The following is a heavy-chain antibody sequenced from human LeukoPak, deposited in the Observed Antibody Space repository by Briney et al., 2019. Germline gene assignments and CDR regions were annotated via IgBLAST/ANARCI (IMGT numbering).Heavy chain of an antibody. V-gene: IGHV3-9*03. J-gene: IGHJ4*02. D-gene: IGHD6-6*01. CDR3: AKGDSSSSWYYFDY. Sequence: GRSLRLSCAASGFTFDDYAMHWVRQAPGKGLEWVSGISWNSGSIGYADSVKGRFTISRDNAKNSLYLQMNSLRAEDMALYYCAKGDSSSSWYYFDYWGQGTLVTVSS. CDR2: ISWNSGSI. CDR1: GFTFDDYA.